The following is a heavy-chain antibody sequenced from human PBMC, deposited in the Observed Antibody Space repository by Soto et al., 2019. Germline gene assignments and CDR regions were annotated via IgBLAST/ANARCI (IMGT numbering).Heavy chain of an antibody. CDR1: GYPFTSYA. CDR2: INAGNGNT. V-gene: IGHV1-3*01. Sequence: QVQFVQSGAEVKKPGPSLKVSCKASGYPFTSYAINWVRQAPGQRLEGMGWINAGNGNTKYSQKFQDRVTITRDTSASTAYMELSSLRSEDTAVYYCARDLGGWPDYWGQGTLVTVSS. J-gene: IGHJ4*02. CDR3: ARDLGGWPDY. D-gene: IGHD6-19*01.